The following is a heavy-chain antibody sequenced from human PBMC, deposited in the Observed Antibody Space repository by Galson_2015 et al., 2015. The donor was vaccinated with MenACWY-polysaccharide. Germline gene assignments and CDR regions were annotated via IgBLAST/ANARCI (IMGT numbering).Heavy chain of an antibody. V-gene: IGHV3-21*01. J-gene: IGHJ6*02. CDR3: ARGPGVWLDYYGMDV. D-gene: IGHD6-19*01. Sequence: SLRLSCAASGFTFSSYSMNWVRQAPGKGLEWVSSISSSSSYIYYADSVKGRFTISRDNAKNSLYLQMNSLRAEDTAVYYCARGPGVWLDYYGMDVWGQGTTVTVSS. CDR2: ISSSSSYI. CDR1: GFTFSSYS.